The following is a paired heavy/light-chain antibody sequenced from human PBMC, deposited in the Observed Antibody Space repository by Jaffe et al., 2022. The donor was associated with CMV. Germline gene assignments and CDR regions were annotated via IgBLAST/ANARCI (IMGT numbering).Light chain of an antibody. V-gene: IGKV1-27*01. CDR3: QKYNSAPFT. CDR1: RGITNY. CDR2: AAS. J-gene: IGKJ3*01. Sequence: DIQMTQSPSSLSASVGDRVTITCRASRGITNYLAWYQQKPGKVPKLLIYAASTLQSGVPSRFSGSGSGTDFTLTIISLQPEDVATYYCQKYNSAPFTFGPGTTVDIE.
Heavy chain of an antibody. V-gene: IGHV3-7*03. CDR1: RFTFSSYW. CDR2: IKQDGSEK. D-gene: IGHD3-10*01. J-gene: IGHJ4*02. Sequence: EVQLVESGGGLVQPGGSLRLSCAASRFTFSSYWMTWVRQAPGKGLEWVAIIKQDGSEKYYLDSVKGRFTISRDNANNSLYLQMNSLRAEDTAVYYCARSVWFEFDFWGQGTLVTVSS. CDR3: ARSVWFEFDF.